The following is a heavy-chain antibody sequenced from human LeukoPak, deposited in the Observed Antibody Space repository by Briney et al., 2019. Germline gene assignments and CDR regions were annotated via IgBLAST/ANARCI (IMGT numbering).Heavy chain of an antibody. CDR3: ARGRIQLWLRLDYFDY. CDR1: GFTFSSYA. J-gene: IGHJ4*02. Sequence: GGSLRLSCAASGFTFSSYAMHWVRQAPGKGLEWVAVISYDGSNKYYADSVKGRFTISRDNAKNSLYLQMNSLRAEDTAVYYCARGRIQLWLRLDYFDYWGQGTLVTVSS. D-gene: IGHD5-18*01. CDR2: ISYDGSNK. V-gene: IGHV3-30-3*01.